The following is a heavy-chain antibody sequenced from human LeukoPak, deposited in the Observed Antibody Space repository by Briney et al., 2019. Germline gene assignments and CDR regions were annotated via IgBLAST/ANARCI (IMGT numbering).Heavy chain of an antibody. V-gene: IGHV3-53*01. Sequence: GGSLRLSCAASGFTVSSNYMSWVRQAPGKGPEWVSVIYSGGSTYYADSVKGRFTISRDNSKNTLYLQMNSLRAEDTAVYYCAKAPAGLGEPFDYWGQGTLVTVSS. J-gene: IGHJ4*02. CDR1: GFTVSSNY. CDR3: AKAPAGLGEPFDY. CDR2: IYSGGST. D-gene: IGHD3-16*01.